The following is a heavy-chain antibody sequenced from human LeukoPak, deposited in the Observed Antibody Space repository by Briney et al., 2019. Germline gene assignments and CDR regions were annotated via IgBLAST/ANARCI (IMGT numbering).Heavy chain of an antibody. CDR3: ARRIGTSYFDY. D-gene: IGHD1-1*01. CDR2: MDHSGST. V-gene: IGHV4-38-2*01. CDR1: GYSINSGYY. Sequence: PSETLSLTCAVSGYSINSGYYWGWIRQPPGKGLEWIGSMDHSGSTYYNPSLKSRVTLSVDTSKNQFSLKLSSVTAADTAVYYCARRIGTSYFDYWGQGTLVTVSS. J-gene: IGHJ4*02.